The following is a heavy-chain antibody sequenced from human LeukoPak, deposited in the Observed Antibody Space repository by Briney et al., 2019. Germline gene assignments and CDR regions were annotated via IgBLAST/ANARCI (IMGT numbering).Heavy chain of an antibody. Sequence: PGGSLRLSCVTSGFIFSNYGMHWVRQAPGKGLEWLTFIQFDGSNKLYADSVKGRFTVSRDTSKNTVYLQMTSLRVEDTAVYYCAKDSGSYYWYFDYWGQGTLVTVSS. V-gene: IGHV3-30*02. D-gene: IGHD1-26*01. CDR1: GFIFSNYG. J-gene: IGHJ4*02. CDR2: IQFDGSNK. CDR3: AKDSGSYYWYFDY.